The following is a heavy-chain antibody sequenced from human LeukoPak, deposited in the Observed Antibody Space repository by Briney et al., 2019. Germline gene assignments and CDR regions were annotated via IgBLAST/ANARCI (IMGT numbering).Heavy chain of an antibody. D-gene: IGHD3-16*01. CDR1: GFTFSSYE. CDR2: ISSSGSTI. J-gene: IGHJ4*02. Sequence: PGGSLRLSCAASGFTFSSYEMNWVRQAPGKGLEWVPYISSSGSTIYYADSVKGRFTISRDNSKNTVFLQMNSLRIEDTAVYYCAKDGGSFHIDYLGQGTLVTVSS. CDR3: AKDGGSFHIDY. V-gene: IGHV3-48*03.